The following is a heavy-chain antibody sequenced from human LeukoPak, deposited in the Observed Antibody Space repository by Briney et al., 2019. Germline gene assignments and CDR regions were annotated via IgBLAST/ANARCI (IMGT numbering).Heavy chain of an antibody. V-gene: IGHV5-10-1*01. D-gene: IGHD2-8*02. CDR3: ARQTGGGNYAYYFFLDV. Sequence: GESLKISCKGSGYSFTNYWITWVRQMPGKGLEWMGRIDPSDSYTNYSPSFRGQVTISADKSINTAYLQWSSPKASDTAMYYCARQTGGGNYAYYFFLDVWGQGTTVTVSS. CDR1: GYSFTNYW. J-gene: IGHJ6*02. CDR2: IDPSDSYT.